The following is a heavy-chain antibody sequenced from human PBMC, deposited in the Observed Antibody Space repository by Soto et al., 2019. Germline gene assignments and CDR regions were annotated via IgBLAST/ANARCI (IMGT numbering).Heavy chain of an antibody. CDR1: GGSISSYY. D-gene: IGHD3-10*01. J-gene: IGHJ5*02. V-gene: IGHV4-59*08. CDR3: ARNSGSLFDL. CDR2: IYYSGST. Sequence: PSETLSLTCTVSGGSISSYYWSWIRQPPGKGLEWIGYIYYSGSTNYNPSLKSRVTISVDTSKNQFSLKLSSVTAADTAVYYCARNSGSLFDLWGQRTQVTVSS.